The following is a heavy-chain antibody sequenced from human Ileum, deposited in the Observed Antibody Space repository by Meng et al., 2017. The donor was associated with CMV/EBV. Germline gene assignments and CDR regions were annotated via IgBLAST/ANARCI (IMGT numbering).Heavy chain of an antibody. J-gene: IGHJ4*02. CDR2: VSSDATNE. CDR1: GFACPDYA. CDR3: GIDAWPLDS. V-gene: IGHV3-30*04. Sequence: QRVDIGGGVAQPCSALIRSWSASGFACPDYAMHWFRQHPCKVLVRVERVSSDATNEHYADSVKGRFTVTRDNSKNTVYLQMNSLSVDDTAVYYCGIDAWPLDSWGQGTLVTVSS.